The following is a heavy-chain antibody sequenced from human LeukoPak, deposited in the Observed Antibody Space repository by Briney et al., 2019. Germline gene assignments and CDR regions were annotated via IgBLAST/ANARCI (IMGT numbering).Heavy chain of an antibody. J-gene: IGHJ6*02. D-gene: IGHD6-13*01. V-gene: IGHV2-70*11. Sequence: SRAALVKPTQTLTLNCTFSGFSLSTSGMCVSWIRQPPGKALEWLARIDWDDDKYYSTSLKTRLTISKDTSKNQVVLTMTNMDPVDTATYYCARIVWGQQLVPPLYYYYGMDVWGQGTTVTVSS. CDR1: GFSLSTSGMC. CDR3: ARIVWGQQLVPPLYYYYGMDV. CDR2: IDWDDDK.